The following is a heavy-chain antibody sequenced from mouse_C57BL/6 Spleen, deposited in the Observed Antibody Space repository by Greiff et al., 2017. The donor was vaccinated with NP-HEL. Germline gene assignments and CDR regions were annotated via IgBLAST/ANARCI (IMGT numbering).Heavy chain of an antibody. CDR1: GYTFTSYW. CDR3: ARVLVKGYYFDY. Sequence: QVQLKQPGAELVMPGASVKLSCKASGYTFTSYWMHWVKQRPGQGLEWIGEIDPSDSYTNYNQKFKGKSTLTVDKSSSTAYMQLSSLTSEDSAVYYCARVLVKGYYFDYWGQGTTLTVSS. V-gene: IGHV1-69*01. D-gene: IGHD2-1*01. J-gene: IGHJ2*01. CDR2: IDPSDSYT.